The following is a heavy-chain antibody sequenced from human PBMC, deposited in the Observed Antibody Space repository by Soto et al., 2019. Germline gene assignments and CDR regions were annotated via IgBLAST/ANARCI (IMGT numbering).Heavy chain of an antibody. D-gene: IGHD6-19*01. Sequence: QVQLVQSGAEVKKPGASVKVSCKASGYTFTSYDINWVRQATGQGLEWMGWMNPNSGNTGYAQKFQGRVTMTRNTSITTAYMELSSLRSEDTAVYYCARGGYSSGWYSVNAFAIWGQGTMVTVSS. CDR3: ARGGYSSGWYSVNAFAI. CDR1: GYTFTSYD. CDR2: MNPNSGNT. J-gene: IGHJ3*02. V-gene: IGHV1-8*01.